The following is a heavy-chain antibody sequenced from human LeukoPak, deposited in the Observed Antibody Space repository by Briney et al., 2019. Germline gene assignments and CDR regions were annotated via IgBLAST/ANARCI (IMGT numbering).Heavy chain of an antibody. Sequence: ASVKVSCKASGYTFTGYYIHWVRQAPGQGLDWMGWISPNSGATIYAQKFQGRVTMTRDTSISTAYMELSSLRSDDTALYYCARDGVGNDVCDYWGQGTLVTVSS. V-gene: IGHV1-2*02. CDR2: ISPNSGAT. CDR1: GYTFTGYY. CDR3: ARDGVGNDVCDY. J-gene: IGHJ4*02. D-gene: IGHD1-1*01.